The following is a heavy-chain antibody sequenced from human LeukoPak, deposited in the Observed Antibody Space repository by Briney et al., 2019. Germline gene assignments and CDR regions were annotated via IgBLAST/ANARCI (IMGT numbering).Heavy chain of an antibody. CDR1: GGSFSGYY. D-gene: IGHD6-13*01. V-gene: IGHV4-34*01. CDR2: INHSGST. CDR3: ARTIAAARKFDP. Sequence: PSETLSLTCAVYGGSFSGYYWSWIRQPPGKGLEWIGEINHSGSTNYNPSLKSRVTISVDTSKNQFSLKLSSVTAAETAVYYCARTIAAARKFDPWGQGNLVTVSS. J-gene: IGHJ5*02.